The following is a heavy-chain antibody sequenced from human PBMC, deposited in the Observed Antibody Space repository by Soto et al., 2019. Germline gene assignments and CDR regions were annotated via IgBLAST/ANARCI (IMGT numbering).Heavy chain of an antibody. CDR3: ARRRSGCYFLDY. CDR2: ISAYNGNP. D-gene: IGHD6-19*01. Sequence: VSVKVSCKPSGDSFTSYGISWVRQAPGQGLEWMGWISAYNGNPNYAQKLQGRVTMTTDTSTSTAYMELRSLRSDDTAVYDCARRRSGCYFLDYWGQGTLVTVSS. V-gene: IGHV1-18*01. CDR1: GDSFTSYG. J-gene: IGHJ4*02.